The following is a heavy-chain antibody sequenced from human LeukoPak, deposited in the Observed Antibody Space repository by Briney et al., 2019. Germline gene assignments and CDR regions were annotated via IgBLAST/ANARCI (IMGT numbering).Heavy chain of an antibody. CDR1: GGTFSSYA. Sequence: SVKVSCKASGGTFSSYAISWVRQAPGQGLEWMGRIIPILGIANYAQKFQGRVTITADKSTSTAYMELSSLRSEDTAVYYCASDPGIAAAAPGYWGQGTLVTVSS. J-gene: IGHJ4*02. D-gene: IGHD6-13*01. V-gene: IGHV1-69*04. CDR2: IIPILGIA. CDR3: ASDPGIAAAAPGY.